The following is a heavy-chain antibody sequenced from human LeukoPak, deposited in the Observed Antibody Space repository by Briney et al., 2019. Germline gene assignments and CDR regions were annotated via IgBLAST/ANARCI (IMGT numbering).Heavy chain of an antibody. D-gene: IGHD3-10*01. V-gene: IGHV3-7*01. CDR3: AREARYGDYFEH. Sequence: PGGSLRLSCAASGFTFSSYWMSWVRQAPGKGLEWVANIKQDGSGKYYVDSVKGRFTISRDNAENSLYLQMNSLRAEDTAVYYCAREARYGDYFEHWGQGTLVTVSS. CDR1: GFTFSSYW. CDR2: IKQDGSGK. J-gene: IGHJ4*02.